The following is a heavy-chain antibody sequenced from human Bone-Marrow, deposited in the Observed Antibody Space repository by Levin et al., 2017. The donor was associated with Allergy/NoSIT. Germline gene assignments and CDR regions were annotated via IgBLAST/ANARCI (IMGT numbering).Heavy chain of an antibody. CDR1: GFTFSSYA. CDR2: ISYDGRKK. Sequence: LGESLKISCAASGFTFSSYAMHWVRQAPGKGLEWVAGISYDGRKKYDAESVKGRLTISRDNSKNTLYLQMNSLRGEDTAVYYCVRDQSSNSWYGMDVWGQGTTVTVSS. CDR3: VRDQSSNSWYGMDV. D-gene: IGHD2-2*01. V-gene: IGHV3-30*04. J-gene: IGHJ6*02.